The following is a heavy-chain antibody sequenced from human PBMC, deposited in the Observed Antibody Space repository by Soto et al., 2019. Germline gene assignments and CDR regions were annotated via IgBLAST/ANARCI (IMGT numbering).Heavy chain of an antibody. CDR3: AHRLTLNSDWNYGRFDY. CDR1: GFSLTTSGVG. CDR2: IYWDDAK. D-gene: IGHD1-7*01. J-gene: IGHJ4*02. V-gene: IGHV2-5*02. Sequence: QITLKESGPTLVKPTQTLTLTCTFSGFSLTTSGVGVGWIRQPPGKALEWLALIYWDDAKRYSPSLKSRLTITKDTSKNQVVLTMTNMDPVDTATYFCAHRLTLNSDWNYGRFDYWGQGTLVTVSS.